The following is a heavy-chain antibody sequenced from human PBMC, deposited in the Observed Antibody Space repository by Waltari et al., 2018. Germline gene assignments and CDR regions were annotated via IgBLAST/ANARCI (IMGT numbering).Heavy chain of an antibody. CDR1: GFTFSSYW. V-gene: IGHV3-7*01. Sequence: EVQLVESGGGLVQPGGYLRLSCAAYGFTFSSYWMSWVRQAPGKGLEWVANIKQDGSEKYYVDSVKGRFTISRDNAKNSLYLQMNSLRAEDTAVYYCARGDYYGSGSWGQGTLVTVSS. J-gene: IGHJ4*02. D-gene: IGHD3-10*01. CDR2: IKQDGSEK. CDR3: ARGDYYGSGS.